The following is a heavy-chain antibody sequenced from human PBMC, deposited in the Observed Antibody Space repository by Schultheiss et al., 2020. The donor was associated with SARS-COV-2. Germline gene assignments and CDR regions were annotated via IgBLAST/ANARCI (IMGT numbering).Heavy chain of an antibody. Sequence: SETLSLTCTVSGGSISSYYWSWIRQPPGKGLEWIGSIYYSGSTYYNPSLKSRVTISVDTSKNQFSLKLSSVTAADTAVYYCARDQGIAVAGTHTYDWFDPWGQGTLVTVSS. CDR1: GGSISSYY. CDR2: IYYSGST. CDR3: ARDQGIAVAGTHTYDWFDP. V-gene: IGHV4-39*02. D-gene: IGHD6-19*01. J-gene: IGHJ5*02.